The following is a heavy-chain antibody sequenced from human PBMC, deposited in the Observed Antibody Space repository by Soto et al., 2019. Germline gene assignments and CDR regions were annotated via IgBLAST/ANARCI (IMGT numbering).Heavy chain of an antibody. V-gene: IGHV5-10-1*01. D-gene: IGHD3-3*01. J-gene: IGHJ6*02. Sequence: RGESLKISCKGSGYNFTSYWIIWVRQMPGKGLEWMGNIDPTDSFTNYSPPFQGHVTISTDKSMSTAYLQWGTLKASDTAMYYCARRGYDFWSGLDVWGQGTTVTVSS. CDR2: IDPTDSFT. CDR1: GYNFTSYW. CDR3: ARRGYDFWSGLDV.